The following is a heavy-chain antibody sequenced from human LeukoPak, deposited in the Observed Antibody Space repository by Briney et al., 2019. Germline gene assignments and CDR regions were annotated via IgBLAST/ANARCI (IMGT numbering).Heavy chain of an antibody. V-gene: IGHV3-30*02. CDR1: GFTFSSYG. J-gene: IGHJ4*02. D-gene: IGHD6-6*01. CDR3: AKDLLDSSSPQGVDY. Sequence: GGSLRLSCAASGFTFSSYGMHWVRQAPRKGLEWVAFIRYDGSNKYYADSVKGRFTISRDNSKNTLYLQMNSLRAEDTAVYYCAKDLLDSSSPQGVDYWGQGTLVTVSS. CDR2: IRYDGSNK.